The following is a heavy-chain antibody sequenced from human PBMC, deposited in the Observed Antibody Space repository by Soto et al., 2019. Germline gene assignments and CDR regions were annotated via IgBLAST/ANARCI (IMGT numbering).Heavy chain of an antibody. D-gene: IGHD6-6*01. CDR2: IWYDGSNK. CDR1: GFTFSSYG. Sequence: GGSLRLSCAASGFTFSSYGMHWVRQAPGKGLEWVAVIWYDGSNKYYADSVKGRFTISRDNSKNTLYLQMNSLRAEDTAVYYCARASTPARPEYYYYYYYMDVWGKGTTVTVSS. V-gene: IGHV3-33*01. CDR3: ARASTPARPEYYYYYYYMDV. J-gene: IGHJ6*03.